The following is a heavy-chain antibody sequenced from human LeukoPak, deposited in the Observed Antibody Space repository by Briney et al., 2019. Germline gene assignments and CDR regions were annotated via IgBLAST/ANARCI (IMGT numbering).Heavy chain of an antibody. D-gene: IGHD3-10*02. V-gene: IGHV3-30*02. J-gene: IGHJ6*04. CDR3: AELGITMIGGV. Sequence: GGSLRLSCTASGFSFRSSAMHWVRQAPGKGLEWMAFMRSDGSDEHYADSVKGRFTISRDNAKNSLYLQMNSLRAEDTAVYYCAELGITMIGGVWGKGTTVTISS. CDR1: GFSFRSSA. CDR2: MRSDGSDE.